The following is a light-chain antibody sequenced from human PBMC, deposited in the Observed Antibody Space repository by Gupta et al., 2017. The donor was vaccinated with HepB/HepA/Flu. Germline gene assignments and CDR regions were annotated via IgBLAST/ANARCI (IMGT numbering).Light chain of an antibody. CDR2: DAS. CDR3: QQTNSFPLT. CDR1: QCISSW. V-gene: IGKV1-12*01. J-gene: IGKJ4*01. Sequence: DIQMTQSPSSVSASVGDSVAITCRARQCISSWLAWYQHKPGEAPKLLIYDASSFQSGVPSRFSGSRFGTDFTLTISSLQPEDFAAYYCQQTNSFPLTFGGGTKVEI.